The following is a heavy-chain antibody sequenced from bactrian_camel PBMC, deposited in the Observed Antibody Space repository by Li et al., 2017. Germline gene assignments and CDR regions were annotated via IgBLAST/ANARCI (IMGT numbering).Heavy chain of an antibody. CDR1: GFTFSSSD. J-gene: IGHJ6*01. V-gene: IGHV3S40*01. Sequence: VQLVESGGGLVQPGGILRVSCEGSGFTFSSSDMSWVRQAPGKGLEWVSTIDSGGVMTYYADSVKGRFTISRDRAKNTLTLQMDSLKPEDTAVYYCASVATVAKVRFGECSFGSWGQGTQVTVS. D-gene: IGHD6*01. CDR3: ASVATVAKVRFGECSFGS. CDR2: IDSGGVMT.